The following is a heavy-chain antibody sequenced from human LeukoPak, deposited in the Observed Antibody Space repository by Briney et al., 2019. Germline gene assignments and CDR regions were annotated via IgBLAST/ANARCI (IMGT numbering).Heavy chain of an antibody. CDR3: ARSMGYCSSTSCPFDY. Sequence: GASGKVSCKAAGGTVTSYAMSWVRQAPGQGLEWRGGIIPIFGTANYAQKFQGRVTITADESTSTAYMELSSLRSEDTAVYYCARSMGYCSSTSCPFDYWGQGTLVTVSS. CDR2: IIPIFGTA. V-gene: IGHV1-69*13. D-gene: IGHD2-2*01. CDR1: GGTVTSYA. J-gene: IGHJ4*02.